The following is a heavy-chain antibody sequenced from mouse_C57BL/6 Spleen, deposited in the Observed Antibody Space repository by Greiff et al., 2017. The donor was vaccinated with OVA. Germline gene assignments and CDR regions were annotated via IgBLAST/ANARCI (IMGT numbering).Heavy chain of an antibody. Sequence: QVQLQQSGPELVKPGASVKISCKASGYAFSSSWMNWVKQRPGKGLEWIGRIYPGDGDTNYNGKFKGKATLTAAKSSSTAYMQLSSLTSEDSAVYFCARFWLPPYAMDDWGKGTSVTVSS. J-gene: IGHJ4*01. CDR3: ARFWLPPYAMDD. CDR1: GYAFSSSW. D-gene: IGHD2-2*01. V-gene: IGHV1-82*01. CDR2: IYPGDGDT.